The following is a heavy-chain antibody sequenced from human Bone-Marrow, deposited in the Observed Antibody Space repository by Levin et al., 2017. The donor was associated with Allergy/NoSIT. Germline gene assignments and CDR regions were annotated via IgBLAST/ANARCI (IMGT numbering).Heavy chain of an antibody. D-gene: IGHD5-24*01. CDR1: GFTFSSYW. CDR3: ARDSWLDGPGFYYYYGMDV. Sequence: PGGSLRLSCAASGFTFSSYWMSWVRQAPGKGLEWVANIKQDGSEKYYVDSVKGRFTISRDNAKNSLYLQMNSLRAEDTAVYYCARDSWLDGPGFYYYYGMDVWGQGTTVTVSS. J-gene: IGHJ6*02. CDR2: IKQDGSEK. V-gene: IGHV3-7*01.